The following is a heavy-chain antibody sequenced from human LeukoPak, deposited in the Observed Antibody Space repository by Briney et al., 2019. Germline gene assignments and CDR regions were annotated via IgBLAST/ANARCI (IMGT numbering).Heavy chain of an antibody. V-gene: IGHV4-4*07. J-gene: IGHJ4*02. Sequence: SETLSLTCTVSGGSISSYYWSWIRQPAGKGLEWIGRIYTSGSTNYNPSLKSRVTMSVDTSKNQFSLKLSSVTAADTAVYYCARDTYYYDSSGYPLDYWGQGTLVTVSS. D-gene: IGHD3-22*01. CDR3: ARDTYYYDSSGYPLDY. CDR1: GGSISSYY. CDR2: IYTSGST.